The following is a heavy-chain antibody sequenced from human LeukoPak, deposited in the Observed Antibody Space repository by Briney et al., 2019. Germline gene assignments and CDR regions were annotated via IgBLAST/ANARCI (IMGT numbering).Heavy chain of an antibody. J-gene: IGHJ3*02. D-gene: IGHD1-26*01. Sequence: PGGSLRLSCAASGFTFSSYSMNWVRQAPGKGLEWVPYISSSSSTIYYADSVKGRLTISRHSAKNSVYLQLNSLRDEDTAVYYCARDQYSRSLGAFDIWGPGTLVIVSS. CDR3: ARDQYSRSLGAFDI. CDR1: GFTFSSYS. V-gene: IGHV3-48*02. CDR2: ISSSSSTI.